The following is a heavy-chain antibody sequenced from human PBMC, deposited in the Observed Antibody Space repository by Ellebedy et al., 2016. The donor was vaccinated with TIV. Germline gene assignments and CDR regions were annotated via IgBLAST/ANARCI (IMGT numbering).Heavy chain of an antibody. V-gene: IGHV3-23*01. CDR3: ARDREGWETDAFDI. J-gene: IGHJ3*02. CDR1: GFTFSSYA. D-gene: IGHD1-26*01. Sequence: GESLKISXTASGFTFSSYAMTWVRQAPGEGLEWVSSLTRSGDNTYYAESVKGRFTISRDNAKNTLYLHMNSLRAEDTVVYFCARDREGWETDAFDIWGQGTMVTVSS. CDR2: LTRSGDNT.